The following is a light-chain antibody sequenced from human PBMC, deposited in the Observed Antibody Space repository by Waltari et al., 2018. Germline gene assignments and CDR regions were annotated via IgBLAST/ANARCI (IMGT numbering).Light chain of an antibody. CDR3: QHYVNLPVT. V-gene: IGKV3-20*01. J-gene: IGKJ1*01. CDR2: HAS. Sequence: EIVLTQSPGTLSLSSGERATLSCRTSQSISKYLARYQQKPGQAPRLLIYHASSRATGIPDRFSGSGSGTDFSLTISRLEPEDFAVYYCQHYVNLPVTFGQGTKVEIK. CDR1: QSISKY.